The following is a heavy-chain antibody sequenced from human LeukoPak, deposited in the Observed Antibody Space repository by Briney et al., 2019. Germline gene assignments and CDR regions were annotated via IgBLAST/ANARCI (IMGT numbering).Heavy chain of an antibody. J-gene: IGHJ5*02. CDR2: IYYRGST. D-gene: IGHD2-15*01. V-gene: IGHV4-39*01. CDR3: ALIRGYCRT. CDR1: GGSISGSSYY. Sequence: PSETLSLTCTVSGGSISGSSYYWGWIRQPPGKGLEWFGSIYYRGSTYYNPTLKSRVTVSVDTSKNQFSLKLSPVTAADTAVYYCALIRGYCRTWGQGTLVTVSS.